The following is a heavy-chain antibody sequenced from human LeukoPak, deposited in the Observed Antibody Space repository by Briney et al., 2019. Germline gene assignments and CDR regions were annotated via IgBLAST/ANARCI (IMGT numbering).Heavy chain of an antibody. CDR3: ARDRTMIATRYYMDV. CDR2: IYTSGST. J-gene: IGHJ6*03. D-gene: IGHD3-22*01. CDR1: GGSISSYY. V-gene: IGHV4-4*07. Sequence: SETLSLTCTVSGGSISSYYWSWIRQPAGKGLEWIGSIYTSGSTNYNPSLKSRVTMSVDTSKNQFSLKLSSVTAADTAVYYCARDRTMIATRYYMDVWGKGTTVTVSS.